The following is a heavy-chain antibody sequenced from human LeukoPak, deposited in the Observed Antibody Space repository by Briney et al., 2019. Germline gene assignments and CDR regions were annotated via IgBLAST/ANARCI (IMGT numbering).Heavy chain of an antibody. CDR3: ARGHRSSWFDAFDI. CDR2: IIDNGDTT. D-gene: IGHD6-13*01. CDR1: GFTFSNYA. V-gene: IGHV3-64*02. J-gene: IGHJ3*02. Sequence: GGSLRLSCAASGFTFSNYAFHWVRQAQGEGLEYVSAIIDNGDTTYYADSVKGRFTISRDISKNTLFLQMGSLRTEDMAVYYCARGHRSSWFDAFDIWGQGIMVTVSS.